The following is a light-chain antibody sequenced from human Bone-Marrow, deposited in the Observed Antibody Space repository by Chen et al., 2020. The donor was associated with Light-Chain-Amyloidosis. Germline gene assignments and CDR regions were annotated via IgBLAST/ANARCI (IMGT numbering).Light chain of an antibody. Sequence: EIVLTQSPGTLSLSPGERATLSCRASQSVSSSYLAWYQQKPGQAPRLLIYAASSRATGIPDRFSGSESGTDFTLTISRLEPEDFAVYDCQQYGSSPRFTFGPGTKVDIK. CDR2: AAS. CDR3: QQYGSSPRFT. CDR1: QSVSSSY. J-gene: IGKJ3*01. V-gene: IGKV3-20*01.